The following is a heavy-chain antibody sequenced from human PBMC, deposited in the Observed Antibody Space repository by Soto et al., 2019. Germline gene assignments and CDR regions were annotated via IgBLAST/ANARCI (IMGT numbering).Heavy chain of an antibody. CDR3: ANLGDSSGFIDY. D-gene: IGHD3-22*01. CDR2: IKQDGSEK. J-gene: IGHJ4*02. V-gene: IGHV3-7*03. Sequence: EVQLVESGGGLVQPGESLRLSCEASGFTFSSYWMSWVRQAPGKGLEWVANIKQDGSEKYYVDSVKGRFTISRDNAKNSLYLQMNSLRVEDTVVYYCANLGDSSGFIDYWGQGTLVTVSS. CDR1: GFTFSSYW.